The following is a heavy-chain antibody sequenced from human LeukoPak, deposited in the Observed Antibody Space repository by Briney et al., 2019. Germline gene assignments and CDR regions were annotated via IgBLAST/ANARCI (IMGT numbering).Heavy chain of an antibody. CDR3: ARHYRDGYNSGFDY. D-gene: IGHD5-24*01. J-gene: IGHJ4*02. V-gene: IGHV4-34*01. CDR2: INHSGST. Sequence: SETLSLTCAVYGGSFSGYYWSWIRQPPGKGLEWIGEINHSGSTNYNPSLKSRVTISVDTSKNQFSLKLSSVTAADTAVYYCARHYRDGYNSGFDYWGQGTWSPSPQ. CDR1: GGSFSGYY.